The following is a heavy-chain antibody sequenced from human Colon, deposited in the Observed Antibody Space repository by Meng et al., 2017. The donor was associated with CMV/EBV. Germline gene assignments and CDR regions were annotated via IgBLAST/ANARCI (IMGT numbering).Heavy chain of an antibody. CDR2: TNEDGSDK. Sequence: GESLKISCRASGFNFSTYSMAWVRQAPGKGLEWVAKTNEDGSDKYYVDSVKGRFTIFRDNAKNSVYLQMNSLRAEDTAVYYCASTGPLYGLYFCYWGQGTLVTVSS. J-gene: IGHJ4*02. CDR3: ASTGPLYGLYFCY. CDR1: GFNFSTYS. V-gene: IGHV3-7*01. D-gene: IGHD2-8*01.